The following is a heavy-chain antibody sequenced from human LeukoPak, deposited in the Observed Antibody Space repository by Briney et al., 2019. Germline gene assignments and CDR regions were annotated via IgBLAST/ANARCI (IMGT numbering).Heavy chain of an antibody. Sequence: GGSLRLSCAASGFTFSSYAMSWVRLAPGKGLEWVSVIYSGGSTYYADSVKGRFTISRDNSKNTLYLQLNSLRAEDTAVYYCARAGKDSSGYYRKAFDIWGQGTMVTVSS. D-gene: IGHD3-22*01. V-gene: IGHV3-53*01. CDR2: IYSGGST. J-gene: IGHJ3*02. CDR1: GFTFSSYA. CDR3: ARAGKDSSGYYRKAFDI.